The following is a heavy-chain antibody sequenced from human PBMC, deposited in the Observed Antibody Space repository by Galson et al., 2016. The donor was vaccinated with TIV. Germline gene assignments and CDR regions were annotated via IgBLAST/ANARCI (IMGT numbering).Heavy chain of an antibody. CDR1: GYTFTSYD. D-gene: IGHD1-26*01. V-gene: IGHV1-18*01. Sequence: SVKVSCKASGYTFTSYDIIWVRQAAGQGLEWMGWISTFNDNTKYAQKFQGRVTMTTDTSTSTVSMELRSLRYEDTAVYYCARGKEGLVVDYWGQGTMVTVSS. CDR3: ARGKEGLVVDY. J-gene: IGHJ4*02. CDR2: ISTFNDNT.